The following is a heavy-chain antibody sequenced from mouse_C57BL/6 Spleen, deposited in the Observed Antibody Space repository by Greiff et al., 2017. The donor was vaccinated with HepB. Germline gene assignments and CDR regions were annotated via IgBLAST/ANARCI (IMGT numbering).Heavy chain of an antibody. V-gene: IGHV1-64*01. CDR3: ARRDDYDEDAMDY. Sequence: VQLQQPGAELVKPGASVKLSCKASGYTFTSYWMHWVKQRPGQGLEWIGMIHPNSGSTNYNEKFKSQATLTVDKSSSTAYMQLSSLTSEDSAVYYCARRDDYDEDAMDYWGQGTSVTVSS. D-gene: IGHD2-4*01. J-gene: IGHJ4*01. CDR2: IHPNSGST. CDR1: GYTFTSYW.